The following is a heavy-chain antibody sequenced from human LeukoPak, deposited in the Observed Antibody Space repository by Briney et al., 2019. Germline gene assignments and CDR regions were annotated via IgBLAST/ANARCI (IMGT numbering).Heavy chain of an antibody. V-gene: IGHV3-21*01. CDR1: VDTHWVYI. Sequence: GGALRLSCVASVDTHWVYIPCGVPDALGGGGECVSSILSCSDDIYCADSVKGRFTISRDNAKNSLYLQMKILRAEDTAVYYCARVHDIVATSHGMVVSGKGTTVTVS. J-gene: IGHJ6*04. CDR3: ARVHDIVATSHGMVV. CDR2: ILSCSDDI. D-gene: IGHD5-12*01.